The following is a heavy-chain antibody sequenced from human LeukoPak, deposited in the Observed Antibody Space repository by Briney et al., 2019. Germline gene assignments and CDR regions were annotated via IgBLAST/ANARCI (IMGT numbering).Heavy chain of an antibody. V-gene: IGHV4-34*01. CDR3: ARDCSSTSCYFYYYGMDV. Sequence: SETLSLTCAVYGGSFSGYYWSRIRQPPGKGLEWIGEINHSGSTNYNPSLKSRVTISVDTSKNQFSLKLSSVTAADTAVYYCARDCSSTSCYFYYYGMDVWGKGTTVTVSS. J-gene: IGHJ6*04. D-gene: IGHD2-2*01. CDR2: INHSGST. CDR1: GGSFSGYY.